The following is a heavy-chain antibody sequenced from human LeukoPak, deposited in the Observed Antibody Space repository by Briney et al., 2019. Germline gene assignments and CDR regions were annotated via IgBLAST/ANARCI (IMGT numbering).Heavy chain of an antibody. J-gene: IGHJ5*02. D-gene: IGHD1-26*01. Sequence: PSETLSLTCTVSGGSISSGDYYWSWIRQPPGKGLEWIGYIYYSGSTYYNPSLKSRVIISVDTSKNQFSLKLSSVTAADTAVYYCARHVPQWELPRCWFDPWGQGTLVTVSS. CDR3: ARHVPQWELPRCWFDP. V-gene: IGHV4-30-4*01. CDR1: GGSISSGDYY. CDR2: IYYSGST.